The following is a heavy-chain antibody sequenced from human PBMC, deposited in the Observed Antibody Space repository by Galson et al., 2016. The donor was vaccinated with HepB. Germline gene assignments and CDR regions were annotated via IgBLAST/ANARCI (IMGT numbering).Heavy chain of an antibody. CDR1: GFTFSSYA. CDR2: ITDRGTST. J-gene: IGHJ2*01. Sequence: SLRLSCAASGFTFSSYALGWVRQAPGKGLEWVSTITDRGTSTHYADSVKGRFTISRDNSRDTVYLQMNSLRAEDTALYYCAKVRSGSRPHWYFDLWGRSTLVTVSS. D-gene: IGHD3-10*01. V-gene: IGHV3-23*01. CDR3: AKVRSGSRPHWYFDL.